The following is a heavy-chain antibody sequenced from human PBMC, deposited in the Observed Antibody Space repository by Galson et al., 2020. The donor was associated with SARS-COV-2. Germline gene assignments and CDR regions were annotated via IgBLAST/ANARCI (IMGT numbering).Heavy chain of an antibody. CDR3: ARDATSSGWFNRFDP. CDR1: GGTISSTSSL. V-gene: IGHV4-39*07. CDR2: IYNTGRT. Sequence: SETLSLTCSVSGGTISSTSSLWGWIRQPPGTGLQWIGSIYNTGRTHSNPSLERPATISVDTPKNHFSLKLSSVTAADTAVYYCARDATSSGWFNRFDPWGRGTLVTVSS. J-gene: IGHJ5*02. D-gene: IGHD6-19*01.